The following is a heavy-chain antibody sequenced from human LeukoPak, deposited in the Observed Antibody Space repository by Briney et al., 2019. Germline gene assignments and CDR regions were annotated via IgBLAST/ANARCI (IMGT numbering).Heavy chain of an antibody. CDR1: GFTFSSYE. CDR3: ARGGLYCSGGSCYEDDGMDV. Sequence: GGSLRLSCAASGFTFSSYEMNWVRQAPGKGLEWVSYISSSGSTIYYADSVKGRFTISRDNAKNSLYLQMNSLRAEDTAVYYCARGGLYCSGGSCYEDDGMDVWGQGTTVTVSS. J-gene: IGHJ6*02. CDR2: ISSSGSTI. D-gene: IGHD2-15*01. V-gene: IGHV3-48*03.